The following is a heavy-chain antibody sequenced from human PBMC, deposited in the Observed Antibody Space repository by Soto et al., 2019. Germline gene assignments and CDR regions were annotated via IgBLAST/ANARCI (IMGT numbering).Heavy chain of an antibody. D-gene: IGHD3-16*01. J-gene: IGHJ4*02. CDR1: GFAFGGYG. V-gene: IGHV3-30*03. CDR2: TSYDGSNK. Sequence: QVQLVESGGGVVRPGTSLTLSCTGSGFAFGGYGIHWVRQTPGKGLEWLAVTSYDGSNKYLADSVKGRFTVSRDMSRTTVFLQMDNLRLEDTAVYYCARGGDVLDYWGRGTLVTVSS. CDR3: ARGGDVLDY.